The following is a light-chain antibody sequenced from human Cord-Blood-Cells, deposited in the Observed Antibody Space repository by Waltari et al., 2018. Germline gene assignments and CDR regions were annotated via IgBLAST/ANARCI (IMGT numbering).Light chain of an antibody. Sequence: SYELTRPPSGSVSPEPTASSSRRGDKMGDKYVCWYQQKPGQSPVLVIYQDSKRPSGIPERFSGSNSGNTATLTISGTQAMDEADYYCQAWDSSNVVFGGGTKLTVL. V-gene: IGLV3-1*01. CDR2: QDS. J-gene: IGLJ2*01. CDR3: QAWDSSNVV. CDR1: KMGDKY.